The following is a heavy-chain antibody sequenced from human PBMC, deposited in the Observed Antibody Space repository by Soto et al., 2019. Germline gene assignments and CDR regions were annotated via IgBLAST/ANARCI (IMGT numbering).Heavy chain of an antibody. J-gene: IGHJ3*02. V-gene: IGHV3-21*01. CDR2: ISSSSSYI. CDR3: ARDSDISAAGTFPYNDAFDI. D-gene: IGHD6-13*01. Sequence: GGSLRLSCAASGFTFSSYSMNWVRQAPGKGLEWVSSISSSSSYIYYADSVKGRFTISRVNGKISLYLQMNSLRADDTSVYYCARDSDISAAGTFPYNDAFDIWGQGTMVTVSS. CDR1: GFTFSSYS.